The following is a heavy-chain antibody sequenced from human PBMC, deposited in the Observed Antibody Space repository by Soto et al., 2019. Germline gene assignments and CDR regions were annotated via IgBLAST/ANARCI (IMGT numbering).Heavy chain of an antibody. CDR3: ARERDDYVLGAFDI. CDR1: GFTFSSYA. V-gene: IGHV3-30-3*01. J-gene: IGHJ3*02. CDR2: ISYDGSNK. Sequence: QVQLVESGGGVVQPGRSLRLSCAASGFTFSSYAMHWVRQAPGKGLEWVAVISYDGSNKYYADSVKGRFTISRDKSKNTLYLQMNSLRSEDTAVYYCARERDDYVLGAFDIWGQGTMVTVSS. D-gene: IGHD3-16*01.